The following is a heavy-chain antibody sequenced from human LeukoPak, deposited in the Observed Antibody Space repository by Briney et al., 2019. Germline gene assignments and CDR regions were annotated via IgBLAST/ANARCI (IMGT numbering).Heavy chain of an antibody. CDR3: ARDIRWYFDL. V-gene: IGHV4-59*01. D-gene: IGHD2-21*01. J-gene: IGHJ2*01. CDR1: GGSISSYY. Sequence: SETLSLTCTVSGGSISSYYWSWIRQPPGKGLEWIGYIYYGGSTNYNPSLKSRVTISVDTSKNQFSLKLSSVTAADTAVYYCARDIRWYFDLWGRGTLVTVSS. CDR2: IYYGGST.